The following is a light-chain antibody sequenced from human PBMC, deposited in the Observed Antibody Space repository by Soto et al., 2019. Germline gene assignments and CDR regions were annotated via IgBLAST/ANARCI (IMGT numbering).Light chain of an antibody. CDR3: QQSYTTIMWT. Sequence: DIQMTQSPSSLSASVGDRVTITCRASQSISTYLNWYQQKPGKAPRLLIFAATRLQRGVPSRFTGSGSGTDFTLTINSLQPEDFASYYCQQSYTTIMWTFGQGTKGDIK. V-gene: IGKV1-39*01. CDR1: QSISTY. CDR2: AAT. J-gene: IGKJ1*01.